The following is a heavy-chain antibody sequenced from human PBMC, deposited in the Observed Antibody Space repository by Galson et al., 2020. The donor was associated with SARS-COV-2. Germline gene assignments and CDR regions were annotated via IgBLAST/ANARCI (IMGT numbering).Heavy chain of an antibody. D-gene: IGHD6-13*01. CDR2: IWYDGSNK. CDR1: GFTFSSYG. CDR3: ARGGSSWYQDFDY. Sequence: GGSLRLSCAASGFTFSSYGMHCVRQAPGKGLEWVAVIWYDGSNKYYADSVKGRFTISRDNSKNTLYLQMNSLRAEDTAVYYCARGGSSWYQDFDYWGQGTLVTVSS. J-gene: IGHJ4*02. V-gene: IGHV3-33*01.